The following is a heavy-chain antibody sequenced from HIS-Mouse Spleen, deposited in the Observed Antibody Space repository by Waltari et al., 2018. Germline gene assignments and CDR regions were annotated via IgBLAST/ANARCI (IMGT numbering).Heavy chain of an antibody. CDR3: AREGDSGSYFDY. D-gene: IGHD1-26*01. J-gene: IGHJ4*02. CDR2: IKQDGSEK. CDR1: GFTFSSYW. V-gene: IGHV3-7*01. Sequence: EVQLVESGGGLVQPGGSLRLSCAASGFTFSSYWMSWVRQAPGEGLEWGANIKQDGSEKDEVDSVKGRLTISRDNAKNSLYLQMNSLRAEDTAVYYCAREGDSGSYFDYWGQGTLVTVSS.